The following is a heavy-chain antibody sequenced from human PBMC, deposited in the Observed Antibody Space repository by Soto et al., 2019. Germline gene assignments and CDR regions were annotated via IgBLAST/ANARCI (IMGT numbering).Heavy chain of an antibody. CDR1: GYTFTSYA. CDR3: ARVGDYYGSGSYYSRYYYYYGMDV. D-gene: IGHD3-10*01. CDR2: INAGNGNT. Sequence: ASVKVSCKASGYTFTSYAMRWVRQAPGQRLEWMGWINAGNGNTKYSQKFRGRVTITRDTSASTAYMELSSLRSEDTAVYYCARVGDYYGSGSYYSRYYYYYGMDVWGQGTTVTVSS. V-gene: IGHV1-3*01. J-gene: IGHJ6*02.